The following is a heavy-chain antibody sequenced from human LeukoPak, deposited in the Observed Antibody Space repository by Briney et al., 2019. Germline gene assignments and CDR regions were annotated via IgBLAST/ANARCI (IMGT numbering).Heavy chain of an antibody. CDR1: GGSISSSSYY. V-gene: IGHV4-39*01. J-gene: IGHJ4*02. Sequence: KPSETLSLTCTVSGGSISSSSYYWGWIRQPPGKGLEWIGSIYYTGSTYYSPSLKSRVTISVDTSKNQFSLKLGSVTAADTAMYYCASYHRHPGMYYNGIDYWGQGTLVTVSS. CDR2: IYYTGST. D-gene: IGHD3-10*01. CDR3: ASYHRHPGMYYNGIDY.